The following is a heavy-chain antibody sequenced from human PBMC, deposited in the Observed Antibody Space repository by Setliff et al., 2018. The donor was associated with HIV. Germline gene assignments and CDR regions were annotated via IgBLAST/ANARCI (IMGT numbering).Heavy chain of an antibody. D-gene: IGHD1-7*01. Sequence: ASVKVSCKASGYTFTSYGIGWVRQAPGQGLEWMGWISPYNGHTNYAQKLQGRVTMTTDTSTSTAYMELRSLRSDDTAVYYCARELEDWNSWFDPWGQGTLVTVSS. CDR1: GYTFTSYG. CDR3: ARELEDWNSWFDP. V-gene: IGHV1-18*01. CDR2: ISPYNGHT. J-gene: IGHJ5*02.